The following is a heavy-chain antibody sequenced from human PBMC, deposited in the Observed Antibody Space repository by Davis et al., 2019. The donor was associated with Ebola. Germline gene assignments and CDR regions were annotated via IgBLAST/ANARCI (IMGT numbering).Heavy chain of an antibody. J-gene: IGHJ5*02. D-gene: IGHD2-2*01. V-gene: IGHV3-30*04. CDR1: GFTFSSYA. CDR2: ISYDGSNK. Sequence: GESLKISCAASGFTFSSYAMHWVRQAPGKGLEWVAVISYDGSNKYYADSVKGRFTISRDNAKNSLYLQMNSLRDEGTAVYYCARDASPVLVPAATWFDPWGQGTLVTVSS. CDR3: ARDASPVLVPAATWFDP.